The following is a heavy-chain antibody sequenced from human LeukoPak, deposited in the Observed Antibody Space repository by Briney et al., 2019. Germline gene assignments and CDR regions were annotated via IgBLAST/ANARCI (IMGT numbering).Heavy chain of an antibody. CDR2: IWYDGSNK. CDR3: AREGGGDGYVVPAGVDCDY. V-gene: IGHV3-33*01. Sequence: PGGSLRLSCAASGFTFSSYGMHWVRHSPGKGMEWVAFIWYDGSNKYYGDSVKGRFTISRDNSKNTLYLQVNSLRAEDTAMYYCAREGGGDGYVVPAGVDCDYWGQGTVVTVS. J-gene: IGHJ4*02. CDR1: GFTFSSYG. D-gene: IGHD2-2*01.